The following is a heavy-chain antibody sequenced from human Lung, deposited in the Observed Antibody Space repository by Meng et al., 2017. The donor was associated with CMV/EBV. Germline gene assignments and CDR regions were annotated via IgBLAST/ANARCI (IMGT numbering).Heavy chain of an antibody. D-gene: IGHD3-3*01. CDR1: GFTVSSNY. V-gene: IGHV3-66*02. Sequence: GGSXRLXCAASGFTVSSNYMSWVRQAPGKGLEWVSVIYSGGSTYYADSVKGRFTISRDSSKNTLYLQMNSLRAEDTAVYYCARETKYYSFWSGYEDYYYYGMDVXGQGXTVTVSS. CDR3: ARETKYYSFWSGYEDYYYYGMDV. CDR2: IYSGGST. J-gene: IGHJ6*02.